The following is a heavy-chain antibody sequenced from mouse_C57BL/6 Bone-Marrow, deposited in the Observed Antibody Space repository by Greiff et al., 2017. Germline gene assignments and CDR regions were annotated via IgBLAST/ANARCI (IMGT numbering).Heavy chain of an antibody. CDR2: ISSGGSYT. Sequence: EVQLQESGGDLVKPGGSLKLSCAASGFTFSSYGMSWVRQTPDKRLEWVATISSGGSYTYYPDSVKGRFTISRDNAKNTLYLQMSSLKSEDTAMYYCARQGYDYLDYWGQGTTLTGSS. CDR1: GFTFSSYG. J-gene: IGHJ2*01. CDR3: ARQGYDYLDY. D-gene: IGHD2-3*01. V-gene: IGHV5-6*01.